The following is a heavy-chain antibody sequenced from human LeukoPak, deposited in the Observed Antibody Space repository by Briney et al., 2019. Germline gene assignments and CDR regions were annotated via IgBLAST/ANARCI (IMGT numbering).Heavy chain of an antibody. CDR1: GYTFTSYY. CDR3: ARASGETYYYDSSGYHAFDI. V-gene: IGHV1-46*01. J-gene: IGHJ3*02. CDR2: INPSGGST. D-gene: IGHD3-22*01. Sequence: GASVKVSCKASGYTFTSYYMHWVRQAPGQGLEWMGIINPSGGSTSYAQKFQGRVTMTRDMSTSTVYMGLSSLRSEDTAVYYCARASGETYYYDSSGYHAFDIWGQGTMVTVSS.